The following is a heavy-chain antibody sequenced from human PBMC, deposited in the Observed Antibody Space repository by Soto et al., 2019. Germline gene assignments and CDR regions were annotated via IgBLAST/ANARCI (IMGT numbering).Heavy chain of an antibody. Sequence: SETLSLTCAVYGGSFSGYYWSWIRQPPGKGLEWIGYIYYSGSTNYNPSLKSRVTISVDTSKNQFSLKLSSVTAADTAVYYCARGANGYCSGGSCYSIFDYWGQGTLVTVSS. CDR2: IYYSGST. CDR3: ARGANGYCSGGSCYSIFDY. V-gene: IGHV4-59*01. J-gene: IGHJ4*02. D-gene: IGHD2-15*01. CDR1: GGSFSGYY.